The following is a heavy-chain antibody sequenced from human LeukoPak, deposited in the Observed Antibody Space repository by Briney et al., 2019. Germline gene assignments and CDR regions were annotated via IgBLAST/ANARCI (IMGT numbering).Heavy chain of an antibody. D-gene: IGHD6-19*01. Sequence: QSGGSLRLSCAASGFTFSSYAMSWVRQAPGKGLEWVSAISGSGGSTYYADSVKGRFTISRDNSKNTLYLQMNSLRAEDTAVYYCAKGLIRSKRTLGYSSGWYLDYWGQGTLVTVSS. V-gene: IGHV3-23*01. CDR3: AKGLIRSKRTLGYSSGWYLDY. CDR2: ISGSGGST. J-gene: IGHJ4*02. CDR1: GFTFSSYA.